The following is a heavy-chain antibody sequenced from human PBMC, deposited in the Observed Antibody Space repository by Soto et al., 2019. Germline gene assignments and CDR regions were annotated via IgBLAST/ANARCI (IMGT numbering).Heavy chain of an antibody. CDR1: GFTFNDYA. D-gene: IGHD3-3*01. J-gene: IGHJ4*02. CDR2: ISWNSGGI. Sequence: EVQLVESGGGLVQPGRSLRLSCAASGFTFNDYAMHWVRQAPGKGLEWVSGISWNSGGIGYADSVKGRFTISRDNAKNSLYLQMNSLRAEDTALYFCAKDADGQRFLESLPNNYIDYWGQGTLVTVSS. CDR3: AKDADGQRFLESLPNNYIDY. V-gene: IGHV3-9*01.